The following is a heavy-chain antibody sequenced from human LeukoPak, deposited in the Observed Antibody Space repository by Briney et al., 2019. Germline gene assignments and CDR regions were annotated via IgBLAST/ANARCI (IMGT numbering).Heavy chain of an antibody. CDR3: ARQRIAAATRNYYGMDV. CDR2: IYPGDSDT. D-gene: IGHD6-13*01. CDR1: GYSFTSYW. J-gene: IGHJ6*02. V-gene: IGHV5-51*01. Sequence: GESLKISCKGPGYSFTSYWIGLVRQMPGKGLEWMGIIYPGDSDTRYSPSFQGQVTISADRSISTAYLQWSSLKASDTAMYYCARQRIAAATRNYYGMDVWGQGTTVTVSS.